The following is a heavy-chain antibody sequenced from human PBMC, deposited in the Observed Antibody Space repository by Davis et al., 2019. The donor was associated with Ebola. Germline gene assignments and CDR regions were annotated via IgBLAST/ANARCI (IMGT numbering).Heavy chain of an antibody. V-gene: IGHV3-48*02. D-gene: IGHD1-26*01. Sequence: PGGSLRLSCTASGFTFSSYSMNWVRQAPEKGLEWLSYISSSSSTIYYADSVKGRFTISRDNAKNSLYLQMNSLRDEDTAVYYCARDLSWELLIHYGMDVWGQGTTVTVSS. J-gene: IGHJ6*02. CDR1: GFTFSSYS. CDR2: ISSSSSTI. CDR3: ARDLSWELLIHYGMDV.